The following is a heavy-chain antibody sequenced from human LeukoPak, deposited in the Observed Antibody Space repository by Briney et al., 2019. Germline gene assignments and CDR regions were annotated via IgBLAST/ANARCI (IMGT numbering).Heavy chain of an antibody. D-gene: IGHD4-23*01. CDR1: GFTFSSYW. V-gene: IGHV3-7*01. CDR2: IKQDGSEK. Sequence: GGSLRLSCAASGFTFSSYWMSWVRQAPGKGLEWVANIKQDGSEKYHVDSVKGRFTISRDNAKNSLYLQMNSLRAEDTAVYCCARAVYGGNRGPVLYYFDYWGQGTLVTVSS. CDR3: ARAVYGGNRGPVLYYFDY. J-gene: IGHJ4*02.